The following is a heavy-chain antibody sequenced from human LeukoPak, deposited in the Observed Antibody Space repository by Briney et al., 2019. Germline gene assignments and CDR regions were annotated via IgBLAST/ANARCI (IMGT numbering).Heavy chain of an antibody. CDR1: GGPISTYY. Sequence: SETLSLTCNVSGGPISTYYWNWIRQPPGKGLEWIGYIYYSGTTNYNPSLKSRVTISVDTSKNQLSLKLTSVTAADTAVYYCATGIQLWLGVWGQGTLVTVSS. CDR2: IYYSGTT. CDR3: ATGIQLWLGV. D-gene: IGHD5-18*01. J-gene: IGHJ4*02. V-gene: IGHV4-59*01.